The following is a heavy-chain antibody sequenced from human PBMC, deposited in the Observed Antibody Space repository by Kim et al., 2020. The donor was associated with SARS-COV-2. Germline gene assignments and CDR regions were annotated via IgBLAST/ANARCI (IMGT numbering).Heavy chain of an antibody. CDR1: GFTFSSYA. CDR3: VKDVRYCSSTNCYAFDHFDY. CDR2: ISSNGGST. Sequence: GGSLRLSCSASGFTFSSYAMHWVRQAPGKGLEYVSAISSNGGSTYYADSVKGRFTISRDNSKNTLYLQMSSLRAEDTAVYYCVKDVRYCSSTNCYAFDHFDYWGQGILVTVSS. V-gene: IGHV3-64D*09. J-gene: IGHJ4*02. D-gene: IGHD2-2*01.